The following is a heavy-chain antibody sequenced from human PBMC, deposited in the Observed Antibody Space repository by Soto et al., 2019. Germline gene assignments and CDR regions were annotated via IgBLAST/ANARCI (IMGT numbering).Heavy chain of an antibody. Sequence: GGSLRLSCAASGFTFSSYSMNWVRQAPGKGLEWVSYISSSSSTIYYADSVKGRFTISRDNAKNSLYLQMNSLRAEDTAVYYCARHPERKAQMGWFDPGGQEPWVTVSS. J-gene: IGHJ5*02. V-gene: IGHV3-48*01. CDR3: ARHPERKAQMGWFDP. D-gene: IGHD1-1*01. CDR2: ISSSSSTI. CDR1: GFTFSSYS.